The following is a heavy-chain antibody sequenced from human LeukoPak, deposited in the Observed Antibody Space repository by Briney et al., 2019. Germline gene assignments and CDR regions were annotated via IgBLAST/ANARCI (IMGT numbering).Heavy chain of an antibody. V-gene: IGHV4-31*03. D-gene: IGHD4-11*01. Sequence: SETLSLTCTVSGGSISSGGYYWSWIRQHPGTGLEWIGYIYYSGSTYYNPSLKSRVTISVDTSKNQFSLKLSSVTAADTAVYYCARDSLQSYYGMDVWGQGTTVTVSS. J-gene: IGHJ6*02. CDR1: GGSISSGGYY. CDR3: ARDSLQSYYGMDV. CDR2: IYYSGST.